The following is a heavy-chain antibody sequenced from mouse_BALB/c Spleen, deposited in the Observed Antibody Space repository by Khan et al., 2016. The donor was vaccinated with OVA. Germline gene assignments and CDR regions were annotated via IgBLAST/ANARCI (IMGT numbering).Heavy chain of an antibody. CDR1: GFSLTSYG. D-gene: IGHD2-1*01. J-gene: IGHJ1*01. CDR3: ARQIYPGYFDV. CDR2: IWSDGST. Sequence: QVQLKQSGPGLVAPSQSLSITCTISGFSLTSYGVHWVRQPPGKGLEWLVVIWSDGSTTYNSPFKSRLSISKDNSKSQVFLKMNSLQTDDTSMYYGARQIYPGYFDVWGAGTTVTVSS. V-gene: IGHV2-6-1*01.